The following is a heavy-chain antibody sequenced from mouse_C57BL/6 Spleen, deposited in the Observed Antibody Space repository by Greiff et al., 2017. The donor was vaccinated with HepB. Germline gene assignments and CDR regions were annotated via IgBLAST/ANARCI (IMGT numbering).Heavy chain of an antibody. CDR1: GYTFTDYE. CDR3: TQGAMDY. V-gene: IGHV1-15*01. J-gene: IGHJ4*01. Sequence: VQRVESGAELVRPGASVTLSCKASGYTFTDYEMHWVKQTPVHGLEWIGAIDPETGGTAYNQKFKGKAILTADKSSSTAYMELRSLTSEDSAVYYCTQGAMDYWGQGTSVTVSS. CDR2: IDPETGGT.